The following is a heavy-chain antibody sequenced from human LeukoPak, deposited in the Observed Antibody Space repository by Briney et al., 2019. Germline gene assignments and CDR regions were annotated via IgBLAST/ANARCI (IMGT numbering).Heavy chain of an antibody. CDR1: GDSVSSKSVS. CDR2: TRYRSTWNT. J-gene: IGHJ4*02. Sequence: SQTLSLTCAISGDSVSSKSVSWNWVRQSPSRGLEYLGRTRYRSTWNTFYSLSVQGRITINADTSRNQVSLRLNSVTPEDTALYYCVRDFNWAFDYWGQGNLVTVSS. D-gene: IGHD7-27*01. V-gene: IGHV6-1*01. CDR3: VRDFNWAFDY.